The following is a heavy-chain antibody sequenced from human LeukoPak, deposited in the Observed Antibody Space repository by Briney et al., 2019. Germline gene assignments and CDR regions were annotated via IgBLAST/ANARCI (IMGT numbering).Heavy chain of an antibody. CDR3: ARGAYSSSWYSYSWFDP. D-gene: IGHD6-13*01. J-gene: IGHJ5*02. Sequence: ASVKVSCKASGYTFTSNGISWVRQAPGQGLEWMGWISAYNGNTNYAQKFQGRVTMTRNTSISTAYMELSSLRSEDTAVYYCARGAYSSSWYSYSWFDPWGQGTLVTVSS. CDR1: GYTFTSNG. V-gene: IGHV1-18*01. CDR2: ISAYNGNT.